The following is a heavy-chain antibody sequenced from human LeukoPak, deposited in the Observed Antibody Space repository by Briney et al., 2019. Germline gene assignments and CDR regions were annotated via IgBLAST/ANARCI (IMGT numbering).Heavy chain of an antibody. Sequence: GGSLRLSCAASGFTFSSYSMNWVRQAPGKGLEWVSSISSSSSYIYYADSVKDRFTISRDNAKNSLYLQMNSLRAEDTAVYYCARDMEDIVVVPAAAYYYYYGMDVWGQGTTVTVSS. CDR1: GFTFSSYS. CDR3: ARDMEDIVVVPAAAYYYYYGMDV. D-gene: IGHD2-2*01. CDR2: ISSSSSYI. J-gene: IGHJ6*02. V-gene: IGHV3-21*01.